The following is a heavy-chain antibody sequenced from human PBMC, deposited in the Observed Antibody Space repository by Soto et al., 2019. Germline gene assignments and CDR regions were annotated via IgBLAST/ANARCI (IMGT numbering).Heavy chain of an antibody. D-gene: IGHD5-18*01. Sequence: QVQLVQSGAEVKKPGSSVKVSCKASGGTFSSYAISWVRQAPGQGLEWMGGIIPIFGTANYAQKLQGSVTITADDSTRTAYMELSSLSSEHTAVYSCARAPYVDTAIGNTYYFVYWGQGTLVTVSS. CDR3: ARAPYVDTAIGNTYYFVY. J-gene: IGHJ4*02. V-gene: IGHV1-69*12. CDR2: IIPIFGTA. CDR1: GGTFSSYA.